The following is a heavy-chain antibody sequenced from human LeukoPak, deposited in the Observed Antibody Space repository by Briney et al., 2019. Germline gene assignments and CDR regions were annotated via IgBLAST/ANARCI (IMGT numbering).Heavy chain of an antibody. J-gene: IGHJ5*02. CDR3: ARAEVNWFDP. Sequence: KPSETLSLTCAVYGGSFSGYYWSWIRQPPGKGLEWIGEINHSGSTNYNPSLKSRVTISVDTFKNQFSLKLSSVTAADTAVYYCARAEVNWFDPWGQGTLVTVSS. V-gene: IGHV4-34*01. CDR2: INHSGST. CDR1: GGSFSGYY.